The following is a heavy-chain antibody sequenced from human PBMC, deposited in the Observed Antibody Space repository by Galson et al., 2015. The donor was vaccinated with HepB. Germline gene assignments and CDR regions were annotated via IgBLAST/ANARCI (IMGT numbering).Heavy chain of an antibody. CDR3: TTDREYSSSSFDY. CDR1: GFTFSNAW. CDR2: IKSKTDGGTT. J-gene: IGHJ4*02. Sequence: SLRLSCAASGFTFSNAWMSWVRQAPGKGLEWVGRIKSKTDGGTTDYAAPVKGRFTISRDDSKNTLYLQMNSLKTEDTAVYYCTTDREYSSSSFDYWGQGTLVTVSS. V-gene: IGHV3-15*01. D-gene: IGHD6-6*01.